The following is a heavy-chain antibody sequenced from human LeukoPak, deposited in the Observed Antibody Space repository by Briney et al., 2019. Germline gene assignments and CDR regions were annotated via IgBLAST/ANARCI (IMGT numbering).Heavy chain of an antibody. Sequence: SETLSLTCAVYGGSFSGYYWNWIRLPAGKGLEWIGRIYTSGSTNSNPSLKSRVTMSVDTSKNQFSLMLSSVTAADTAVYYCVRGLYDSTTYRAFHIWGRGTMVTVSS. J-gene: IGHJ3*02. CDR3: VRGLYDSTTYRAFHI. D-gene: IGHD2/OR15-2a*01. CDR2: IYTSGST. V-gene: IGHV4-59*10. CDR1: GGSFSGYY.